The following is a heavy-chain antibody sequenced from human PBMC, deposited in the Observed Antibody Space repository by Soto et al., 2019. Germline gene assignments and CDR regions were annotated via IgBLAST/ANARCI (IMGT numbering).Heavy chain of an antibody. Sequence: QVQLVQSGAEVKKPGSSVKVSCKASGGTFSSYAISWVRQAPGQGLEWMGGIIPIFGTANYAQKFQGRVTITADESXSTXYMELSSLRSEDTAVYYCARALYYDLEYYYYGMDVWGQGTTVTVSS. CDR2: IIPIFGTA. CDR3: ARALYYDLEYYYYGMDV. J-gene: IGHJ6*02. V-gene: IGHV1-69*12. CDR1: GGTFSSYA. D-gene: IGHD3-22*01.